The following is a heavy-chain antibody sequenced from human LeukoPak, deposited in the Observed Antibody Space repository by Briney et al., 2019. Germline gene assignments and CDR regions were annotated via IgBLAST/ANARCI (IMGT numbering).Heavy chain of an antibody. Sequence: GGSLRLSCAASGFTFSNAWMSWVRQAPGKGLEWVANIKQDGSDKYYVDSVKGRFTISRDNAKSSLYLQMNSLRADDTAMYYCTTKVDYWGQGILVTVSS. CDR2: IKQDGSDK. J-gene: IGHJ4*02. D-gene: IGHD1-1*01. CDR3: TTKVDY. CDR1: GFTFSNAW. V-gene: IGHV3-7*01.